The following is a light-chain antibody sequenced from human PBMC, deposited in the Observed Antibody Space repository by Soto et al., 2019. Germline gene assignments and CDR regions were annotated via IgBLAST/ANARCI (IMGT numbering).Light chain of an antibody. J-gene: IGKJ5*01. CDR3: QQYYTWRSIT. Sequence: MTQSPSSLSASVGDRVTIICRASQSVSTRLAWYQHKPGQVPRVLIYDTSIRAAGVPARFSGSGSGTDFTLTISSLQSDDSAVYYCQQYYTWRSITFGQGTRLEI. CDR1: QSVSTR. CDR2: DTS. V-gene: IGKV3-15*01.